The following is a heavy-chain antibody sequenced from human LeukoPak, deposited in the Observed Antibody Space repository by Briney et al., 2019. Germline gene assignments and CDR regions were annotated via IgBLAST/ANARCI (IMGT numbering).Heavy chain of an antibody. V-gene: IGHV1-69*04. D-gene: IGHD6-13*01. CDR1: GGTFSSYA. CDR3: ARAGIAAAGFFDY. Sequence: GASVKVSSKASGGTFSSYAISWVRQAPGQGLEWMGRIIPILGIANYAQKFQGRVTITADKSTSTAYMELSSLRSEDTAVYYCARAGIAAAGFFDYWGQGTLVTVSS. CDR2: IIPILGIA. J-gene: IGHJ4*02.